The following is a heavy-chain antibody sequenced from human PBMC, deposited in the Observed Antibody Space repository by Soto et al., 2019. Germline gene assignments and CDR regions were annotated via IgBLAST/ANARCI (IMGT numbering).Heavy chain of an antibody. CDR3: STSLNY. CDR2: INQDGSEK. V-gene: IGHV3-7*01. CDR1: GFTFSNSW. Sequence: WGSLRLSCAASGFTFSNSWMDWVRQAPGKGLEWVANINQDGSEKHYVDSVKGRFTISRDNAKNSLYLQMSSLTAEDSALYYCSTSLNYWGQGTLVTVSS. J-gene: IGHJ4*02.